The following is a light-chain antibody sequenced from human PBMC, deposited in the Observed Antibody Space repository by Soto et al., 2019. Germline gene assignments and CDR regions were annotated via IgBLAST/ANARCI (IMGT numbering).Light chain of an antibody. V-gene: IGKV3-20*01. CDR3: HQYGSSRMYT. CDR2: GAS. J-gene: IGKJ2*01. Sequence: EIVLTQSPGTLSLSPGERATLSCRASKSVSSSYLAWYQQKPGQAPRLLIYGASSRATGIPDRFSGSGSGTDFTLTISRLEPEDFAVYYWHQYGSSRMYTFGQGTKLEIK. CDR1: KSVSSSY.